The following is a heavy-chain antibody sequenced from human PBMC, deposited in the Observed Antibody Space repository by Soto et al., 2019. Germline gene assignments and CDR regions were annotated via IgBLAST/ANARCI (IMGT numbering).Heavy chain of an antibody. CDR1: GFSLSTSGVG. V-gene: IGHV2-5*01. CDR2: IYWNDDK. D-gene: IGHD1-20*01. Sequence: SGPTLVKPTQTLTLTCTFSGFSLSTSGVGVGWIRQPPGKALEWLALIYWNDDKRYSPSLKSRLTITKDTSKNQVVLTMTNMDPVDTATYYCAHRLVWGYNWNPRLDYGMDVWGQGTTVTVSS. CDR3: AHRLVWGYNWNPRLDYGMDV. J-gene: IGHJ6*02.